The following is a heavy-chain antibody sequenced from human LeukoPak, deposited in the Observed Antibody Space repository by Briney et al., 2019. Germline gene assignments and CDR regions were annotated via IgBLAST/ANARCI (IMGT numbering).Heavy chain of an antibody. CDR2: IKQDGSEK. J-gene: IGHJ4*02. V-gene: IGHV3-7*01. Sequence: PGGSLRLSCAASGFTFSSYWMSWVRQAPGKGLEWVANIKQDGSEKYYVDSVKGRFTISRDNAKNSLYLHMNSLRAEDTGVYYCARDGVVTPTPFDYWGQGTLVTVSS. CDR3: ARDGVVTPTPFDY. CDR1: GFTFSSYW. D-gene: IGHD3-3*01.